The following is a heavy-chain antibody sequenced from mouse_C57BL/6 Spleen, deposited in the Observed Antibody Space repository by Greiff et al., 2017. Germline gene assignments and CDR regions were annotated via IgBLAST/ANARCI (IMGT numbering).Heavy chain of an antibody. Sequence: QVQLQQSGAELVKPGASVKISCKASGYAFSSYWMNWVKQRPGKGLEWIGQIYPGDGDTNYNGKFKGKATLTADKSSSTAYMQLSSLTAEDSAVYVGARSREGRSYFDYWGQGTTLTVSS. CDR3: ARSREGRSYFDY. V-gene: IGHV1-80*01. CDR2: IYPGDGDT. CDR1: GYAFSSYW. J-gene: IGHJ2*01. D-gene: IGHD3-3*01.